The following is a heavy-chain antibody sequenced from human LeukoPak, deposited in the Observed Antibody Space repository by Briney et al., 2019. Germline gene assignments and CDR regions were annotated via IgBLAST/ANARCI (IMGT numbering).Heavy chain of an antibody. CDR1: GFIFSSYS. D-gene: IGHD3-10*01. J-gene: IGHJ4*02. CDR3: ATDRPWRGVY. Sequence: PGGSLRLSCAASGFIFSSYSMNWVRQAPGKGLEWVGRIKTKTDGGTTDYAAPVKGRFTISRDDSKNTLYLQMNSLKIEDTAVYYCATDRPWRGVYWGQGTLVTVSS. V-gene: IGHV3-15*01. CDR2: IKTKTDGGTT.